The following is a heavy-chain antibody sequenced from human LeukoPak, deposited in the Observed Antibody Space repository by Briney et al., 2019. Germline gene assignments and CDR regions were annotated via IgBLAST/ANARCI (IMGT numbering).Heavy chain of an antibody. CDR2: IYYTGST. D-gene: IGHD4-17*01. V-gene: IGHV4-30-4*01. J-gene: IGHJ4*02. CDR1: GGSISSGDYY. Sequence: PSETLSLTCTVSGGSISSGDYYWGWIRHPPGKGLEWIGYIYYTGSTYYNPSLKSRATISVDTSKNQFSLQLSSVTAADTAVYYCARGPETAVTYYFDYWGQGTLVTVST. CDR3: ARGPETAVTYYFDY.